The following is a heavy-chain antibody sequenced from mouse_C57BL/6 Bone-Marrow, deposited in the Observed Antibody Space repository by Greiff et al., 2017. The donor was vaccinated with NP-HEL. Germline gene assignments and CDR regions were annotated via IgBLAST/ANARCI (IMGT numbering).Heavy chain of an antibody. V-gene: IGHV6-3*01. D-gene: IGHD1-1*01. CDR3: TRSYYGSSLYYAMDY. CDR2: IRLKSDNYAT. Sequence: EVKLVESGGGLVQPGGSMKLSCVASGFTFSNYWMNWVRQSPEKGLEWVAQIRLKSDNYATHYAESVKGRFTISRDDSKSSVYLQMNNLRAEDTGIYYCTRSYYGSSLYYAMDYWGQGTSVTVSS. CDR1: GFTFSNYW. J-gene: IGHJ4*01.